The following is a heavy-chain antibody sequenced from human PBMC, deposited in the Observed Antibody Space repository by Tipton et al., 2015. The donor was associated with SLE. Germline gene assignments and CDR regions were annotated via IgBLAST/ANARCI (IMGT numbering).Heavy chain of an antibody. CDR2: INHSGST. CDR1: GGSFSGYY. D-gene: IGHD3-3*02. Sequence: TLSLTCAVYGGSFSGYYWSWIRQPPGKGLEWIGEINHSGSTNHNPSLKSRVTISVDTSKNQFSLKLGSVTAADTAVYYCARGALDYWGQGTLVTVSS. CDR3: ARGALDY. J-gene: IGHJ4*02. V-gene: IGHV4-34*01.